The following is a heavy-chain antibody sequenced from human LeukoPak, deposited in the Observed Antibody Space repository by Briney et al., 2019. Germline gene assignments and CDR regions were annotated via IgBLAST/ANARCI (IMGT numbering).Heavy chain of an antibody. D-gene: IGHD3-22*01. CDR3: ARGNDSSGYYFDY. J-gene: IGHJ4*02. CDR1: GGSFSGYY. CDR2: INHSGST. Sequence: SETLSLTCAVYGGSFSGYYWSWTRQPPGKGLEWIGEINHSGSTNYNPSLKSRVTISVDTSKNQFSLKLSSVTAADTAVYYCARGNDSSGYYFDYWGQGTLVTVSS. V-gene: IGHV4-34*01.